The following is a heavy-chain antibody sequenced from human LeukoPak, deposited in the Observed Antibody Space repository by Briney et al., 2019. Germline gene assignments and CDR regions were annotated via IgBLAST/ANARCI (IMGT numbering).Heavy chain of an antibody. CDR2: IYTSGST. J-gene: IGHJ5*02. CDR3: ARDVGYSSSWYDENWCDP. V-gene: IGHV4-61*02. D-gene: IGHD6-13*01. CDR1: GGSISSGSYY. Sequence: SETLSLTCTVSGGSISSGSYYWSWIRQPAGKGLEWIGRIYTSGSTNYNPSLKSRVTISVDTSKNQFSLKLSSVTAADTAVYYCARDVGYSSSWYDENWCDPWGQGTLVTVSS.